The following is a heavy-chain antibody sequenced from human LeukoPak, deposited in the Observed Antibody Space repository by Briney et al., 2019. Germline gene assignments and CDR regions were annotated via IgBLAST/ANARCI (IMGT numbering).Heavy chain of an antibody. J-gene: IGHJ4*02. CDR1: GGSISSSSYY. Sequence: SETLSLTCTVSGGSISSSSYYWGWIRQPPGKGLEWIGSIYYSGSTYYNPSLKSRVTISVETSKNHFSLKLSSVTAADTAVYYCARDLVSGTGPEDYWGQGTLVTVSS. CDR2: IYYSGST. CDR3: ARDLVSGTGPEDY. D-gene: IGHD1-20*01. V-gene: IGHV4-39*02.